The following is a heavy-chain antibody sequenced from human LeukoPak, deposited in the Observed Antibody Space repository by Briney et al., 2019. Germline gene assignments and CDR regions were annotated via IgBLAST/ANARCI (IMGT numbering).Heavy chain of an antibody. CDR2: IIPIFGTA. Sequence: SVKVSCKASGYTFTSYAISWVRQAPGQGLEWMGGIIPIFGTANYAQKFQGRVTITADESTSTAYMELSSLRSEDTAVYYCARGGVGATVFTLNWFDPWGQGTLVTVSS. D-gene: IGHD1-26*01. J-gene: IGHJ5*02. V-gene: IGHV1-69*13. CDR1: GYTFTSYA. CDR3: ARGGVGATVFTLNWFDP.